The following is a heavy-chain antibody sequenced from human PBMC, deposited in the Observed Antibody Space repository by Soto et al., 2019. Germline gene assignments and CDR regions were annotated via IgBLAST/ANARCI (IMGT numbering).Heavy chain of an antibody. Sequence: LRLSCAASGFYFRSYWMHWVRQAPGKGLVWVSLINSDGSITKYADSVKGRFTVSRNNARNTVYLQMNSLRVEDTAVYYCVRAPSTELEYWGHGTLVTVSS. V-gene: IGHV3-74*03. J-gene: IGHJ4*01. CDR2: INSDGSIT. CDR3: VRAPSTELEY. D-gene: IGHD1-26*01. CDR1: GFYFRSYW.